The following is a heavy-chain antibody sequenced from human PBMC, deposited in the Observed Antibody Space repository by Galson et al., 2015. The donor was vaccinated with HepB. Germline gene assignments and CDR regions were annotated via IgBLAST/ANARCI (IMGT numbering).Heavy chain of an antibody. CDR1: GFSLSTSGMC. Sequence: PALVKPTQTRTLTCTFSGFSLSTSGMCVSWIRQPPGKALEWLARIDWDDDKYYSTSLKTRLTISKDTSNNQVVLTKTNMDPVDTASYYCARIPAGQNYYYGMDVWGQGTTVTVSS. V-gene: IGHV2-70*11. J-gene: IGHJ6*02. CDR2: IDWDDDK. CDR3: ARIPAGQNYYYGMDV.